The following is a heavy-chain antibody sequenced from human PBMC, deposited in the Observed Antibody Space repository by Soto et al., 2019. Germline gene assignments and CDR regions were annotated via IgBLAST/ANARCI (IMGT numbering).Heavy chain of an antibody. D-gene: IGHD3-10*01. CDR3: ARGGAQDFRGSGPYHSAYGMAV. Sequence: QVQLQQWGAGLLKPSETLSLSCAVSGGSLRGYNWNWIRQSPGKGLEWIGEINHGGTTNYNPSLNSRAIISVDTSKNQFSLKLKSVSAAGTAGYFCARGGAQDFRGSGPYHSAYGMAVWGQGIAVTLSS. CDR1: GGSLRGYN. J-gene: IGHJ6*02. CDR2: INHGGTT. V-gene: IGHV4-34*02.